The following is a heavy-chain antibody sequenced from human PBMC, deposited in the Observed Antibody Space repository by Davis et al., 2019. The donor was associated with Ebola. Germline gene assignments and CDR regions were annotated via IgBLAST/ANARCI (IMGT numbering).Heavy chain of an antibody. CDR1: GGSIGSADSY. Sequence: SETLSLTCTVSGGSIGSADSYWTWIRQPPGKGLEWIGFTHYSGSTYYNPSLKSPFTMSLDTSENQFSLKLASVTAADTAVYYCASTHYGEVHYIDYWGQGTLVTVSS. J-gene: IGHJ4*02. D-gene: IGHD4-17*01. V-gene: IGHV4-30-4*01. CDR3: ASTHYGEVHYIDY. CDR2: THYSGST.